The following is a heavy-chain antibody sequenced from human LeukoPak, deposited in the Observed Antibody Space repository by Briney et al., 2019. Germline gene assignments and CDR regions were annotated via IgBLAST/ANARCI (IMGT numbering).Heavy chain of an antibody. J-gene: IGHJ4*02. CDR1: GFTVSSNY. CDR2: IYSGGST. V-gene: IGHV3-53*04. CDR3: ARGIGYYDSSGYGFDD. D-gene: IGHD3-22*01. Sequence: GGSLILSCAASGFTVSSNYMSGVRQAPGRGLEGVSVIYSGGSTYYADSVKGRFTISRHNSKNTLYLQMNSLRAEDTAVYYCARGIGYYDSSGYGFDDWGQGTLVTVSS.